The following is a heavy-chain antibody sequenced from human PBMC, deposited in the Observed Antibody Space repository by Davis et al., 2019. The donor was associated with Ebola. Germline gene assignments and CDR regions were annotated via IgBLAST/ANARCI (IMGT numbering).Heavy chain of an antibody. CDR2: IYSGGTT. D-gene: IGHD4-17*01. CDR3: ATGYGDY. J-gene: IGHJ4*02. CDR1: GFTVSSNY. Sequence: PGGSLRLSCAASGFTVSSNYMSWVRQAPGKGLQWVSVIYSGGTTYYADSVKGRFTISRHNSENTMYLQMNNLRAEDTAVYYCATGYGDYWGQGTLVTVSS. V-gene: IGHV3-53*04.